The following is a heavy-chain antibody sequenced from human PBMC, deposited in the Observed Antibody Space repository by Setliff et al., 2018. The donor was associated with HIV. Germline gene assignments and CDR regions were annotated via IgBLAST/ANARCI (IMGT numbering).Heavy chain of an antibody. D-gene: IGHD1-26*01. CDR1: GGSISAYY. CDR2: IFAGGST. Sequence: LSETLSLTCTVSGGSISAYYWSWIRQPAGKGLEYIGRIFAGGSTNYNPSLRSRVTISINTSKNQFSLELSSVTAADTAVYYCARSMGAFDYWGPGALVTVSS. CDR3: ARSMGAFDY. V-gene: IGHV4-4*07. J-gene: IGHJ4*02.